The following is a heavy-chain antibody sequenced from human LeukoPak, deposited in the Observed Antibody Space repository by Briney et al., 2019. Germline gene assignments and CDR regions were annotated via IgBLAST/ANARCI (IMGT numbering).Heavy chain of an antibody. CDR3: ARRRNWNPPAAFDI. J-gene: IGHJ3*02. CDR2: INHSGST. V-gene: IGHV4-34*01. CDR1: GGSFSGYY. D-gene: IGHD1-1*01. Sequence: SETLSLTCAVYGGSFSGYYWSWIRQAPGKGLEWIGEINHSGSTNYNPPHKSRITISVDTSTNQFSLKLSSVTAADTAVYYCARRRNWNPPAAFDIWGKGAMVTVSS.